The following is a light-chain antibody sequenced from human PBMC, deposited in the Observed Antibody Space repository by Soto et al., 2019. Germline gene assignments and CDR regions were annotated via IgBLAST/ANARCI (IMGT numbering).Light chain of an antibody. CDR3: QQYNNYPLT. J-gene: IGKJ4*01. CDR2: KAS. Sequence: DIQRTQSPSTLSASLLDRVTITFRASQSISSWLAWYQQKPGKAPKLLIYKASSLESGVTSRFSGSGSGTEFTLTISSLQPDDFATYYCQQYNNYPLTFGGGTKVDIK. CDR1: QSISSW. V-gene: IGKV1-5*03.